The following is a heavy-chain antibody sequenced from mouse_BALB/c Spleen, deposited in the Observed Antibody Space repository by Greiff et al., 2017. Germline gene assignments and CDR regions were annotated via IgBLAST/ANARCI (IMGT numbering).Heavy chain of an antibody. Sequence: EVQVVESGGGLVQPGGSRKLSCAASGFTFSSFGMHWVRQAPEKGLEWVAYISSGSSTIYYADTVKGRFTISRDNPKNTLFLQMTSLRSEDTAMYYCARSVTTVVAKAIGGYYAMDYWGQGTSVTVSA. CDR1: GFTFSSFG. V-gene: IGHV5-17*02. CDR3: ARSVTTVVAKAIGGYYAMDY. CDR2: ISSGSSTI. J-gene: IGHJ4*01. D-gene: IGHD1-1*01.